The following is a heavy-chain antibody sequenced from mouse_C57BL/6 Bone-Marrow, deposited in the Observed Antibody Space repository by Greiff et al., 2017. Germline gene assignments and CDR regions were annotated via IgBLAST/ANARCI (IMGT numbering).Heavy chain of an antibody. V-gene: IGHV5-17*03. CDR1: GFTFSDYG. J-gene: IGHJ4*01. CDR3: TRGRGITAFYYYARDY. D-gene: IGHD2-4*01. Sequence: EVQRVESGGGLVKPGGSLKLSCAASGFTFSDYGMHWVRQAPEKGLEWVAYISSGSSTIYYADTVKGRFTISRDNARNTLYLQMSSLKSEDTAMYYCTRGRGITAFYYYARDYWGKGTSVTVSS. CDR2: ISSGSSTI.